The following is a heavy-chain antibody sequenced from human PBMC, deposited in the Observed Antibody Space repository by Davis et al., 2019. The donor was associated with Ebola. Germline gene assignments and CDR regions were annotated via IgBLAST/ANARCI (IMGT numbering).Heavy chain of an antibody. J-gene: IGHJ4*02. D-gene: IGHD5-18*01. V-gene: IGHV4-39*01. Sequence: PSETLSLTCTVSGGSISSSSYYWGWIRQPPGKGLEWIGSIYYSGSTYYNPSLKSRVTISVDTSKNQFSLKLSSVTAADPAVYYCARINPVQLWLFDYWGQGTLVTVSS. CDR1: GGSISSSSYY. CDR3: ARINPVQLWLFDY. CDR2: IYYSGST.